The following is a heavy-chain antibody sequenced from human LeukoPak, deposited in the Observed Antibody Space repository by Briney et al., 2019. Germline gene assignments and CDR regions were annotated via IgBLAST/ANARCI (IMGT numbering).Heavy chain of an antibody. J-gene: IGHJ4*02. CDR1: GGSISSGSYY. Sequence: PSETLSLTCTVSGGSISSGSYYWGWSRQPPGKGLEWIGSIYYSGSTYYNPSLKSRITVSLDTSKNQLSLKLSSVTAADTAVYYCARDKTFEVVNFFHYWGQGTLVTVSS. V-gene: IGHV4-39*07. CDR3: ARDKTFEVVNFFHY. D-gene: IGHD3-3*01. CDR2: IYYSGST.